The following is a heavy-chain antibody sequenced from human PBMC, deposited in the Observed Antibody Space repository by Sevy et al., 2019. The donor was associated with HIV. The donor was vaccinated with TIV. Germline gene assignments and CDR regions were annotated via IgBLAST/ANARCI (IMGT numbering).Heavy chain of an antibody. CDR2: INTRGTT. J-gene: IGHJ4*02. D-gene: IGHD4-4*01. V-gene: IGHV3-53*01. CDR3: AREATRLTV. Sequence: GGSLRLSCAASGFIVSSYYMGRVRQAPGKGLEWVSLINTRGTTFYADSVKGRFTISRDNSKNTLYLQMNGLRAEDTAMYYCAREATRLTVWGQGTLVTVSS. CDR1: GFIVSSYY.